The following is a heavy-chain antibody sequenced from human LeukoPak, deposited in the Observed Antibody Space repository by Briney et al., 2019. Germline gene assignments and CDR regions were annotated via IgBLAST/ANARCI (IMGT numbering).Heavy chain of an antibody. CDR3: AREIDRDDYNRFFDY. V-gene: IGHV1-3*01. Sequence: ASVKVSCRASGYSFSTYTMNWVRQAPGQRLEWMGWINAGNGNTKYSQKFQGRVTITRDTSASTAYMEMRSLRSEDTAVYYCAREIDRDDYNRFFDYWGQGTLVTVSS. J-gene: IGHJ4*02. CDR1: GYSFSTYT. D-gene: IGHD5-24*01. CDR2: INAGNGNT.